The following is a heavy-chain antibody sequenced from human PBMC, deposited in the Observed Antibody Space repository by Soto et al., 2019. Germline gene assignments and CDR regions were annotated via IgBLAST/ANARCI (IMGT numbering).Heavy chain of an antibody. V-gene: IGHV5-51*01. J-gene: IGHJ3*02. D-gene: IGHD3-22*01. CDR2: IYPDNSDT. Sequence: LGESLKISCKGSGYSFNTYWIGWVRQMPEKGLEWMGIIYPDNSDTKYSSSFQGQVTISADKSISTAYLQWSSLKASDTATYYCATQLYYDSSGTIPNDAFDIWGQGTMVTVSS. CDR3: ATQLYYDSSGTIPNDAFDI. CDR1: GYSFNTYW.